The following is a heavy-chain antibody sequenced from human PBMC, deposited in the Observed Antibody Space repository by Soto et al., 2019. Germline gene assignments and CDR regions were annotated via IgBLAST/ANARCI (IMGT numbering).Heavy chain of an antibody. V-gene: IGHV1-8*01. J-gene: IGHJ6*03. CDR2: MNPNSGNT. CDR3: ARSPSYSVGYCSSTSCYNYYYYMDV. Sequence: GASVKVSCKASGYTFTSYDINWVRQATGQGLEWMGWMNPNSGNTGYAQKFQGRVTMTRNTSISTAYMELSSLRSEDTAVYYCARSPSYSVGYCSSTSCYNYYYYMDVWGKGTTVTVSS. CDR1: GYTFTSYD. D-gene: IGHD2-2*02.